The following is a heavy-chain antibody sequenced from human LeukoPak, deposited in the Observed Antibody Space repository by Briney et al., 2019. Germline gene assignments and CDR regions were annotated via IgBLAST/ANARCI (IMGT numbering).Heavy chain of an antibody. J-gene: IGHJ6*04. D-gene: IGHD2-15*01. CDR2: SNPIIGTV. Sequence: ASVTVSCKASGDTFSTYAVNWVRPAPGQGLEWMGGSNPIIGTVTYAQKFQGRVTITTDESTSTAYMELSSLRLEDTAVYYCARGVENYDLDVWGKGTTVIVSS. V-gene: IGHV1-69*05. CDR1: GDTFSTYA. CDR3: ARGVENYDLDV.